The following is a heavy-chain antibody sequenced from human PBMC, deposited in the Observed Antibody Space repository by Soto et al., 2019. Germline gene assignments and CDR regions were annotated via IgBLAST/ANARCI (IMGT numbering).Heavy chain of an antibody. CDR1: GGSMTTGSYF. V-gene: IGHV4-61*01. D-gene: IGHD1-1*01. CDR2: VFRSGSI. CDR3: ARARNRYFDY. Sequence: QVQLQESGPGLVRPSESLSLTCNVSGGSMTTGSYFWSWIRQPPGKGLEWIGYVFRSGSINYSPSFKSRVTISIDTSKNQFSLMLKSVTAADTAVYFCARARNRYFDYWGQGALVTVS. J-gene: IGHJ4*02.